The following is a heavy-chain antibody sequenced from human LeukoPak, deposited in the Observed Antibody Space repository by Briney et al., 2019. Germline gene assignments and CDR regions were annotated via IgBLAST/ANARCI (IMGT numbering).Heavy chain of an antibody. CDR2: INHNGRT. CDR1: GKSFSIYY. J-gene: IGHJ4*02. D-gene: IGHD6-19*01. CDR3: AGGQWPHPIDY. Sequence: PSETLSLTCAVYGKSFSIYYWTWIRQPPGKGPEWIGEINHNGRTNYNPSLESRVTIPEDMSKNQISLKLSSVTAADTAVYYCAGGQWPHPIDYWGQGTLVTVSS. V-gene: IGHV4-34*01.